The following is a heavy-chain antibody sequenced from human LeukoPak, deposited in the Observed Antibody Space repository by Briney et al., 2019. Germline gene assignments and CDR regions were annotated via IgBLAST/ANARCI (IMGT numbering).Heavy chain of an antibody. D-gene: IGHD6-13*01. Sequence: GGSLRLSCAASGFTFDDYTMHWVRQAPGKGLEWVSLISWDGGSTYYADSVKGRFTISRDNSKNSLYLQMNSLRTEDTALYYCAKESGSSWPYYYYGMDVWGQGTTVTVPS. CDR3: AKESGSSWPYYYYGMDV. V-gene: IGHV3-43*01. CDR1: GFTFDDYT. J-gene: IGHJ6*02. CDR2: ISWDGGST.